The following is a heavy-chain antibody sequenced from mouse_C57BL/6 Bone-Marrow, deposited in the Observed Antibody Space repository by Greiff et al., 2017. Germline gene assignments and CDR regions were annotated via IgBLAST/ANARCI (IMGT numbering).Heavy chain of an antibody. D-gene: IGHD2-2*01. CDR2: IHPNSGST. V-gene: IGHV1-64*01. CDR3: ARSGYGYDDE. CDR1: GYTFTSYW. Sequence: QVQLQQPGAELVKPGASVKLSCKASGYTFTSYWMHWVKQRPGQGLEWIGMIHPNSGSTNYNEKFKSKATLTVDKSSSTAYMQLSSLTSEDAAVYYCARSGYGYDDEWGQGTTLTVSS. J-gene: IGHJ2*01.